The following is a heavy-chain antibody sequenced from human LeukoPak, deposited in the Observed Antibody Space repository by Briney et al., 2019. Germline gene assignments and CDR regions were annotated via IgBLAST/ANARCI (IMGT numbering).Heavy chain of an antibody. J-gene: IGHJ4*02. CDR1: GGSISSGGYY. CDR3: ARYKDIVVVPAVFDY. V-gene: IGHV4-31*03. D-gene: IGHD2-2*01. CDR2: IYYSGST. Sequence: KPSETLSLTCTVSGGSISSGGYYWSWIRQHPGKGLEWIGYIYYSGSTYYNPSLKSRVTISVDTSKNQFSLKLSFVTAADTAVYYCARYKDIVVVPAVFDYWGQGTLVTVSS.